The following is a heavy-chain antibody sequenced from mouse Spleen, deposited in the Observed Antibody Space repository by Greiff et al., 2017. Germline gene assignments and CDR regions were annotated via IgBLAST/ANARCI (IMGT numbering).Heavy chain of an antibody. CDR1: GFTFSSYA. V-gene: IGHV5-9*04. CDR3: ARQAWAYAMDY. D-gene: IGHD3-1*01. Sequence: EVKLVESGGGLVKLGGSLKLSCAASGFTFSSYAMSWVRQTPEKRLEWVATISSGGGNTYYPDSVKGRFTISRDNAKNTLYLQMSSLKSEDTAMYYCARQAWAYAMDYWGQGTSVTVSS. CDR2: ISSGGGNT. J-gene: IGHJ4*01.